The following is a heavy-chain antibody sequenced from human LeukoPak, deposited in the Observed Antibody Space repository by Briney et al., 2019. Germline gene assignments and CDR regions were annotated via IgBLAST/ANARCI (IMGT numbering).Heavy chain of an antibody. CDR3: ARVGVGAQNGIDV. V-gene: IGHV1-69*13. CDR1: GGTFSSYA. Sequence: SVKVSCKASGGTFSSYAISWVRQAPGQGLEWMGGIIPIFGTANYAQKFQGRVTITADESTSTAYMELSSLRSEDTAVYYCARVGVGAQNGIDVWGQGTTVTVSS. J-gene: IGHJ6*02. D-gene: IGHD1-26*01. CDR2: IIPIFGTA.